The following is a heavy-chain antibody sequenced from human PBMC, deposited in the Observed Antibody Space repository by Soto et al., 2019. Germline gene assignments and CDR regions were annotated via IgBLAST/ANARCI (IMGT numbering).Heavy chain of an antibody. J-gene: IGHJ4*02. D-gene: IGHD6-19*01. Sequence: SETLSLTCTVSAGSISSSSYYWGWIRQPPGKGLEWIGSIYYSGSTYYNPSLNSRVTISVDTSKNQFSLKLSSVTAADTAVYYCARGAVNYFDYWGQGTLVTVSS. CDR3: ARGAVNYFDY. CDR1: AGSISSSSYY. CDR2: IYYSGST. V-gene: IGHV4-39*01.